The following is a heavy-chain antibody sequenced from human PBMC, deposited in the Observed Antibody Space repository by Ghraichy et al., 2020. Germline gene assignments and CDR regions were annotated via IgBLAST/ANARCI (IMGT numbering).Heavy chain of an antibody. V-gene: IGHV4-4*07. Sequence: SETLSLTCTVSGGSTSGYYWSWIRQPAGKGLEWIGRVYSDGSTNYKPSLRSRVTMSVDTSKNQFSLKLSSVTAADTAVYYCARHLAKDTTWKYHFDSWGQGTLVTVSS. D-gene: IGHD1-7*01. J-gene: IGHJ4*02. CDR3: ARHLAKDTTWKYHFDS. CDR2: VYSDGST. CDR1: GGSTSGYY.